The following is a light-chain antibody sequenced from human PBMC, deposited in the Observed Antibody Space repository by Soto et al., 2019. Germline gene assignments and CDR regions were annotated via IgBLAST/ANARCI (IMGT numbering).Light chain of an antibody. J-gene: IGLJ1*01. V-gene: IGLV2-8*01. Sequence: SVLTQPPSASGSPGQSVTISCTGTSSDVGGYIFVSWYQQHPGKAPKLMIYDVNKRPSGVPDRFSGSKSDNTASLTVSGLQAEDEADYYCVSYAGGTYVFGNGTKVTVL. CDR3: VSYAGGTYV. CDR1: SSDVGGYIF. CDR2: DVN.